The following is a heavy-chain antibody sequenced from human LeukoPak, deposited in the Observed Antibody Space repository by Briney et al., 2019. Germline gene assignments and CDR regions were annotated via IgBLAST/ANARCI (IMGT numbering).Heavy chain of an antibody. CDR3: ASHSGGYAY. Sequence: KPSGTLSLTCTVTGGSISGSSFFWGWLRQSPGKGLEWIGKIYYSGSTNYSPSLKSRVTISVDTSKNQFSLKLSSVTAADTAVYYCASHSGGYAYWGQGTLVTVSS. CDR1: GGSISGSSFF. CDR2: IYYSGST. D-gene: IGHD5-12*01. V-gene: IGHV4-39*07. J-gene: IGHJ4*02.